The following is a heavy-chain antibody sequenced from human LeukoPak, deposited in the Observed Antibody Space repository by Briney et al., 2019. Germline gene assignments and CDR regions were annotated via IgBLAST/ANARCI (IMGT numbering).Heavy chain of an antibody. CDR3: ATYYYDSSGYRDLDY. Sequence: SVKVSCKASGGTFSSYAISWVRQAPGQGLEWMGGIIPIFGTANYAQKFQGRVTITADESTSTAYMELSSLRSEDTAVYYCATYYYDSSGYRDLDYWGQGTLVTVSS. D-gene: IGHD3-22*01. V-gene: IGHV1-69*13. J-gene: IGHJ4*02. CDR1: GGTFSSYA. CDR2: IIPIFGTA.